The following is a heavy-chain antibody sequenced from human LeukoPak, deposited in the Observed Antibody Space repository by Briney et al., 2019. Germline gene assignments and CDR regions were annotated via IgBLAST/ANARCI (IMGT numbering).Heavy chain of an antibody. CDR2: ISGSGDST. D-gene: IGHD2-15*01. J-gene: IGHJ4*02. CDR3: AKDSDDGSIVVVVTYFNH. CDR1: GFTFSSYG. V-gene: IGHV3-23*01. Sequence: GGSLRLSCAASGFTFSSYGMSWVRQAPGKGLEWVSAISGSGDSTYYADSVKGRFTISRDNSKNTLYLQMNSLRVENTAVYYCAKDSDDGSIVVVVTYFNHWGQGTLVTVSS.